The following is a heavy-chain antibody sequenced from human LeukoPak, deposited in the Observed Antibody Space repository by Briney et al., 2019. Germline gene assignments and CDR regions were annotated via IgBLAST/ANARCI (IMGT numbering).Heavy chain of an antibody. CDR3: AIGYYGSGSYFQFDY. Sequence: SVKVSCKASGGTFSSYAISWVRQAPGQGLGWMGGIIPIFGTANYAQKFQGRVTITADESTSTAYMELSSLRSEDTAVYYCAIGYYGSGSYFQFDYWGQGTLVTVSS. CDR2: IIPIFGTA. V-gene: IGHV1-69*13. CDR1: GGTFSSYA. J-gene: IGHJ4*01. D-gene: IGHD3-10*01.